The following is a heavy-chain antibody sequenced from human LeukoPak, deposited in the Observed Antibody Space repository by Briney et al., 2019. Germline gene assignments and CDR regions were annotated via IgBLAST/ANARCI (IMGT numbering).Heavy chain of an antibody. CDR1: GGSITSYY. D-gene: IGHD3-22*01. CDR2: IYYTGST. Sequence: SETLSLTCNVSGGSITSYYWNWIRQSPGKGLEWIGYIYYTGSTNSNPSLKSRLTISLDTSKKRFSLKLSSVTAADTAIYYCASSYFYDGNRYFDYWGQEALVTVSS. J-gene: IGHJ4*02. V-gene: IGHV4-59*08. CDR3: ASSYFYDGNRYFDY.